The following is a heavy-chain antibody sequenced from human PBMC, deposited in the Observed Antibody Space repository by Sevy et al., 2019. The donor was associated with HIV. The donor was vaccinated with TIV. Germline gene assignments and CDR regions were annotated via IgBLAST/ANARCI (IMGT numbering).Heavy chain of an antibody. D-gene: IGHD4-17*01. Sequence: GGSLRLSCAASGFSFSSYEMNWVRQAPGKGLEWVSYISNSGTTISYSDSVRGRFTISRDNARNLLYLQMNRLSAEDMAVYYCARDLPPSATTVAHFDCWGQGTLVTVSS. CDR2: ISNSGTTI. CDR1: GFSFSSYE. J-gene: IGHJ4*02. V-gene: IGHV3-48*03. CDR3: ARDLPPSATTVAHFDC.